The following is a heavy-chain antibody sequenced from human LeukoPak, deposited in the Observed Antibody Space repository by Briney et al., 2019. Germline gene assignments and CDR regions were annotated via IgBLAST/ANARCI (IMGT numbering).Heavy chain of an antibody. V-gene: IGHV4-39*01. Sequence: PSETLSLTCTVSGGSISGSNYYWGWIRQPPGNGLEWIGSIYYTGSTSYDPSLKSRVTISVDTSKNQFSLKVTSVTAADTAVYRCARHPPLDLLLDYWGQGILVTVSS. CDR3: ARHPPLDLLLDY. CDR2: IYYTGST. CDR1: GGSISGSNYY. J-gene: IGHJ4*02.